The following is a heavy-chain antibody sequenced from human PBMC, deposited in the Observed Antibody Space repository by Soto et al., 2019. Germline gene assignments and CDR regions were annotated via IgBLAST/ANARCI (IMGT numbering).Heavy chain of an antibody. D-gene: IGHD2-2*01. Sequence: ASVKVSCKASGYTFTSYGISWVRQAPGQGLEWMGWISAYNGNTNYAQKLQGRVTMTTDTSTSTAYMELRSLRSDDTAVYYCARESRKVVVPAATTFDPCGQGTLVTVSS. J-gene: IGHJ5*02. CDR1: GYTFTSYG. CDR3: ARESRKVVVPAATTFDP. V-gene: IGHV1-18*04. CDR2: ISAYNGNT.